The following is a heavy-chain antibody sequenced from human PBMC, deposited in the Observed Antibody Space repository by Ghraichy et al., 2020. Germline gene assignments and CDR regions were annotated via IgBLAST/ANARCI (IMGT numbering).Heavy chain of an antibody. CDR1: GFTFSSYA. J-gene: IGHJ4*02. V-gene: IGHV3-23*01. D-gene: IGHD2-21*02. CDR2: ISGSGGST. CDR3: AKVSRPAYCGGDCYSMDY. Sequence: GGSLRLSCAASGFTFSSYAMSWVRQAPGKGLEWVSAISGSGGSTYYADSVKGRFTISRDNSKNTLYLQMNSLRAEDTAVYYCAKVSRPAYCGGDCYSMDYWGQGTLVTVSS.